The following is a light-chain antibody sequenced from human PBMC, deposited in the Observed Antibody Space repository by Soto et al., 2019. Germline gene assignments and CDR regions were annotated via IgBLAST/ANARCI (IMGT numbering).Light chain of an antibody. CDR3: QQYDSSPRT. J-gene: IGKJ1*01. V-gene: IGKV3-20*01. CDR1: QSVSSSY. Sequence: MPLSPTTLSLSPGERAPLSCRASQSVSSSYLAWYQQKPGQAPRLLIYRTSNRATGIPDRFSGSGSGTDFTLTISRLEPEDFAVYWCQQYDSSPRTVGQGTKVDI. CDR2: RTS.